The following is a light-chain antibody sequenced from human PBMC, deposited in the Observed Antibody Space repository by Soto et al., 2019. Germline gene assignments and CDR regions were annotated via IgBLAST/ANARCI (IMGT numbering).Light chain of an antibody. Sequence: ELVLTQSPGTLSLSPGERASLSCRASQSVRGIYLAWYQQKPGQAPRLLIYGASSRATGIPDRFSGSGSGTDFTLTISRLEPEDFAVYYCQHYGSSQRTFGQGTKVEIK. CDR1: QSVRGIY. CDR2: GAS. V-gene: IGKV3-20*01. J-gene: IGKJ1*01. CDR3: QHYGSSQRT.